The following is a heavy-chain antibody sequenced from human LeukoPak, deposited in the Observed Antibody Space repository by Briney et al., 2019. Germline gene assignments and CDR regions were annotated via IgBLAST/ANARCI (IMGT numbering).Heavy chain of an antibody. J-gene: IGHJ4*02. V-gene: IGHV4-61*09. D-gene: IGHD3-16*01. CDR2: IYTSKSM. Sequence: SETLSLTCTVSGGSISSGFYDWYWIRQPAGKGLEWIGHIYTSKSMNYNPSLKSRVTISVDTSKNQFSLKLTSVTAADTAVYYCTKGRGIWGQGTLVTVSS. CDR3: TKGRGI. CDR1: GGSISSGFYD.